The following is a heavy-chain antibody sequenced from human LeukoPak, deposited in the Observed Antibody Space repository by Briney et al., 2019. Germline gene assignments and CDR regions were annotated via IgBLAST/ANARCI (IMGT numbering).Heavy chain of an antibody. J-gene: IGHJ6*02. D-gene: IGHD6-19*01. Sequence: ASVKVSCKASGYTFTSYGISWVRQAPGRGLEWMGWISAYNGNTNYAQKLQGRVTMTTDTSTSTAYMELRSLRSDDTAVYYCARDLSSGQWLVYYYYYGMDVWGQGTTVTVSS. CDR2: ISAYNGNT. CDR1: GYTFTSYG. V-gene: IGHV1-18*01. CDR3: ARDLSSGQWLVYYYYYGMDV.